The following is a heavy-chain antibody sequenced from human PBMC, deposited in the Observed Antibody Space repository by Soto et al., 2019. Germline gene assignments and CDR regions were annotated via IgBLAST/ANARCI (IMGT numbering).Heavy chain of an antibody. V-gene: IGHV3-23*01. Sequence: GGSLRLSCAASGFTFSNYAMSWIRQAPGKGLEWVSAIRETGNTYYADSVRGRFATSRDNSENTLYLQMSSLRAEDTAVYYCAKQQMGVIRALDYWGQGTLVTVSS. D-gene: IGHD1-26*01. CDR1: GFTFSNYA. CDR2: IRETGNT. CDR3: AKQQMGVIRALDY. J-gene: IGHJ4*02.